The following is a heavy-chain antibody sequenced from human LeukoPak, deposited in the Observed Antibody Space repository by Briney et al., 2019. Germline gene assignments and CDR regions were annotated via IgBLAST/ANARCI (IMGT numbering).Heavy chain of an antibody. CDR2: ISSSGTDI. J-gene: IGHJ5*02. D-gene: IGHD1-26*01. Sequence: KAGGSLRLSCAASGFTFSSYGMHWVRQAPGRWLEWGPSISSSGTDIYYADSVKGRFTISRDNAKNSLSLQMNSLRAEDTAVYYCARDFRYSGSYHHWFDPWGQGTLVTVSS. CDR3: ARDFRYSGSYHHWFDP. V-gene: IGHV3-21*01. CDR1: GFTFSSYG.